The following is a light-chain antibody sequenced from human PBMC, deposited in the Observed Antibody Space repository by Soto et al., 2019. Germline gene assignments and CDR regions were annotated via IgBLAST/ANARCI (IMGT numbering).Light chain of an antibody. CDR1: QSVSSN. Sequence: EIVITQSPATLSVSPGERATLSCRASQSVSSNLAWYQQKPGQAPRLLVYGASTRATGIPDRFSGRGSGTDFTLTISRLEPEDFAVYYCQQYGASKWTFGQGTKVDIK. CDR3: QQYGASKWT. J-gene: IGKJ1*01. V-gene: IGKV3-20*01. CDR2: GAS.